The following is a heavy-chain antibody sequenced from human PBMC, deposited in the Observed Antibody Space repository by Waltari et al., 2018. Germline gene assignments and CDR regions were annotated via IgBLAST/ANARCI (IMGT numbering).Heavy chain of an antibody. V-gene: IGHV4-59*01. CDR1: GGAISSYY. CDR3: AGVAAAGGLYDY. J-gene: IGHJ4*02. Sequence: QVQLQESGPGLVKPSETLSLTCTVSGGAISSYYWSWIRQPPGKGLEWIGYIYYGGSTNYSPSLKSRVTISVDTSKNQFSLKLSSVTAADTAVYYCAGVAAAGGLYDYWGQGTLVTVSS. CDR2: IYYGGST. D-gene: IGHD6-13*01.